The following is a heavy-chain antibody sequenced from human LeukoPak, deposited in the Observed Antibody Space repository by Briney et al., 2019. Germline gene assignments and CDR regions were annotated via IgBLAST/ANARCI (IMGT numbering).Heavy chain of an antibody. CDR3: ARVGDY. Sequence: GGSLRLSCAASGFTFSDYYMNWIRQAPGKGLEWVSYISRGGNTIYYADSVKGRFTISRDNAKNSLYLQMNSLRAEDTAIYYCARVGDYWGQGTLVTVSS. J-gene: IGHJ4*02. V-gene: IGHV3-11*01. CDR1: GFTFSDYY. CDR2: ISRGGNTI.